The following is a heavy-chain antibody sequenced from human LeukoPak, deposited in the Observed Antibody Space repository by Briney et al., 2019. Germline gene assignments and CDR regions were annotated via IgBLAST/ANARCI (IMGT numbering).Heavy chain of an antibody. D-gene: IGHD2-2*01. J-gene: IGHJ5*02. CDR3: ARGYRGVVVVPAAKGETWNWFDP. CDR2: INPNSGGT. V-gene: IGHV1-2*02. CDR1: GYTFTGYY. Sequence: GASVKVSCKASGYTFTGYYMHWVRQAPGQGLEWMGWINPNSGGTNYAQKFQGRVTMTRDTSISTAYMELSRLRSDDTAVYYCARGYRGVVVVPAAKGETWNWFDPWGQGTLVTVSS.